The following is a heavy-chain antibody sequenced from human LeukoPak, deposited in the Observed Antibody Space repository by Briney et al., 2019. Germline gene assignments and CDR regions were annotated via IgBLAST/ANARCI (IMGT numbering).Heavy chain of an antibody. V-gene: IGHV4-34*01. CDR3: ARALGYCSSTSCSGWFDP. Sequence: PSETLSLTCAVYGGSFSGYYWSWIRQPPGKGLEWIGEINHSGSTNYNPSLKSRVTISVDTSKNQFSLKLSSVTAADTAVYYCARALGYCSSTSCSGWFDPWGQGTLVTVSS. CDR1: GGSFSGYY. D-gene: IGHD2-2*01. J-gene: IGHJ5*02. CDR2: INHSGST.